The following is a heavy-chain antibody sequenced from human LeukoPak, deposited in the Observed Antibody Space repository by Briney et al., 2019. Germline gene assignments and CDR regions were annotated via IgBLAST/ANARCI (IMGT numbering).Heavy chain of an antibody. CDR2: TSSSDAGT. D-gene: IGHD3-22*01. Sequence: GGSLRLSCAASGFTLSSYAMSWVRQAPGKGLEWVSATSSSDAGTYYADPVKGRFTISRDNAKNSLYLQMNSLRAEDTAVYYCARVYAYYYDSSGYYDYWGQGTLVTVSS. J-gene: IGHJ4*02. CDR1: GFTLSSYA. CDR3: ARVYAYYYDSSGYYDY. V-gene: IGHV3-23*01.